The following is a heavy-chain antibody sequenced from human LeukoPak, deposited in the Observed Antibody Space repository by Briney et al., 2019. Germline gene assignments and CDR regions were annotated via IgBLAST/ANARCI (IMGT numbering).Heavy chain of an antibody. CDR3: ARETSQKGAHYMDV. D-gene: IGHD3-16*01. CDR2: IYYSGST. V-gene: IGHV4-59*01. Sequence: SQTLSLTCTLSGGSISSYYWSWIRQPPGTELKWSGYIYYSGSTNYNPSLKSRVTISVDTSKHQFSLKLSSVTAADTAVYYCARETSQKGAHYMDVWGKGTTVTISS. CDR1: GGSISSYY. J-gene: IGHJ6*03.